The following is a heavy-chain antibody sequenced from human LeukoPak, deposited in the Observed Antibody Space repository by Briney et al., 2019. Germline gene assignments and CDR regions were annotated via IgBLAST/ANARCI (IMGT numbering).Heavy chain of an antibody. J-gene: IGHJ4*02. Sequence: GGSLRLSCAASGFTFSSYAMSWVRQAPGKGLEWVSTIGVSSGFTYYADSVKGRFTISRDDPKNTLYLQMNSLRADDTAAYYCAKDQNQWLISFDYWGQGTLVTVSS. CDR3: AKDQNQWLISFDY. CDR1: GFTFSSYA. V-gene: IGHV3-23*01. CDR2: IGVSSGFT. D-gene: IGHD6-19*01.